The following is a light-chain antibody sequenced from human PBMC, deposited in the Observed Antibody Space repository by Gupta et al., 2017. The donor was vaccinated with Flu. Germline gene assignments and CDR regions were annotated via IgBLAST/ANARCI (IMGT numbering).Light chain of an antibody. V-gene: IGKV1-16*02. CDR3: HQYKSDHQPLLT. J-gene: IGKJ4*01. CDR2: AAS. CDR1: QGISNY. Sequence: DIQMTQSPSSLSASVGDRVTITCRASQGISNYLAWFQQKPGKAPKSLIYAASSLQRGVPSKFSGSGCGIDGTIAISSLNPEECENYYCHQYKSDHQPLLTFGGGTKVDIK.